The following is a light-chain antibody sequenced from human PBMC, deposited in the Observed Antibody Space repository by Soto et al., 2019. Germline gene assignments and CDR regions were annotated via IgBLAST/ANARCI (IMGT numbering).Light chain of an antibody. CDR2: GAS. CDR1: QSVSIN. V-gene: IGKV3-15*01. Sequence: EIVMTQSPATLSVSPGERATLSCRASQSVSINLAWYQQKPGQAPRLLIYGASNRATGIPARFSGSGSGTEFTLTISSLQSEDFAVYYCQQYNNWSWTFGQGTKVEIK. J-gene: IGKJ1*01. CDR3: QQYNNWSWT.